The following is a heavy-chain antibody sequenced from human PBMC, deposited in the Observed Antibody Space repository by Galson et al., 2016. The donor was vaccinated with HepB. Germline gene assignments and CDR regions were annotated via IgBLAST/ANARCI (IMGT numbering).Heavy chain of an antibody. CDR3: AKDVGYCSGGTCSIDAFDI. CDR1: GFTFSSYG. D-gene: IGHD2-15*01. V-gene: IGHV3-33*03. J-gene: IGHJ3*02. Sequence: SLRLSCAASGFTFSSYGVHWVRQAPGKGLEWVAVIWYDGSNEHYADSVKGRFTISRDNPKNTLYLQMNSLRDEDTAVYYCAKDVGYCSGGTCSIDAFDIWGQGTMVTVSS. CDR2: IWYDGSNE.